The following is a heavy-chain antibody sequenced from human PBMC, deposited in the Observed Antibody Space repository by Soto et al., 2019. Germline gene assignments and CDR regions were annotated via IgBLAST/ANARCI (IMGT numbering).Heavy chain of an antibody. D-gene: IGHD2-2*01. V-gene: IGHV3-33*01. CDR3: ARGRVVPAAHPFDY. J-gene: IGHJ4*02. CDR1: GFTFSSYG. CDR2: IWYDGSNK. Sequence: QVQLVESGGGVVQPGRSLRLSCAASGFTFSSYGMHWVRQAPGKGLEWVAVIWYDGSNKYYADSVKGRFTISRDNSKNTLYLQMNSLRAEDTAVYYCARGRVVPAAHPFDYWGQGTLVTVSS.